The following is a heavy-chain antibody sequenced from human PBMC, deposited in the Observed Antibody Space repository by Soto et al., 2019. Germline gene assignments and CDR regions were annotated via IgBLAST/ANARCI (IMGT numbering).Heavy chain of an antibody. CDR3: ATTPGGKPSVLFDY. Sequence: PSETLSLTCTVSGGSISSYYWSWIRQPPGKGLEWIGYIYYSGSTNYNPSLKSRVTISVDTSKNQFSLKLSSVTAADTAVYYCATTPGGKPSVLFDYWGQGTLVTVSS. V-gene: IGHV4-59*01. CDR2: IYYSGST. D-gene: IGHD1-26*01. CDR1: GGSISSYY. J-gene: IGHJ4*02.